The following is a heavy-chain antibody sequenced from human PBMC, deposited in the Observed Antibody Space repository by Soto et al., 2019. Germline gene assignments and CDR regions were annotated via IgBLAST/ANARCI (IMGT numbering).Heavy chain of an antibody. CDR1: GGSISSGNYY. D-gene: IGHD3-22*01. CDR2: ISYSGST. V-gene: IGHV4-30-4*01. Sequence: SETLSLTCTVSGGSISSGNYYWSWIRQPPGKGLEWIGFISYSGSTYYNPSLKSRVTISVDTSKNQFSLKLSSVTAADTAVYYCARDYYDSSGYNTGFDYWGQGTLVTVSS. CDR3: ARDYYDSSGYNTGFDY. J-gene: IGHJ4*02.